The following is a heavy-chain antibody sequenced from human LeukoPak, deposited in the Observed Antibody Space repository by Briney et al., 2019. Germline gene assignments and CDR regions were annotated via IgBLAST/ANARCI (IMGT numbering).Heavy chain of an antibody. D-gene: IGHD6-25*01. Sequence: SETLSLTCTVSGDSITTYYWSWIRHPPGKGLEWIGYIYYSGSTNYNPSLKSRVTISVDTSKTQFSLKLRSVTAADTAVYYCARGAGAAADWGQGTLVTVSS. CDR1: GDSITTYY. CDR3: ARGAGAAAD. CDR2: IYYSGST. J-gene: IGHJ4*02. V-gene: IGHV4-59*01.